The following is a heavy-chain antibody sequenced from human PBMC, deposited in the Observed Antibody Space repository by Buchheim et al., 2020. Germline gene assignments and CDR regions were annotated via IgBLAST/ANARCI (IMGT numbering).Heavy chain of an antibody. CDR1: GGSISSSSYY. CDR2: IYYSGST. J-gene: IGHJ5*02. V-gene: IGHV4-39*07. Sequence: QLQLQESGPGLVKPSETLSLTCTVSGGSISSSSYYWGWIRQPPGKGLEWIGSIYYSGSTYYNPSLKSRVTISVDTSKNQFSLKLSSVTAADTAVYYCASGPFEYYYDSSGYYLDWGSWGQGTL. CDR3: ASGPFEYYYDSSGYYLDWGS. D-gene: IGHD3-22*01.